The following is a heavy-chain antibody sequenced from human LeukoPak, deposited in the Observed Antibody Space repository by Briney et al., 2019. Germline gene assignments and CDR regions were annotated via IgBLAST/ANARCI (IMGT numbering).Heavy chain of an antibody. CDR2: IRSKANSYAT. V-gene: IGHV3-73*01. J-gene: IGHJ4*02. D-gene: IGHD3-10*01. CDR1: GFTFSGSA. CDR3: TRLYYYGSGSPDY. Sequence: GGSLSLSCAASGFTFSGSAMHWVRQASGQGLEWVGRIRSKANSYATAYAASVKGRFTISRDDSKNTAYLQMNSLKTEDTAVYYCTRLYYYGSGSPDYWGQGTLVTVSS.